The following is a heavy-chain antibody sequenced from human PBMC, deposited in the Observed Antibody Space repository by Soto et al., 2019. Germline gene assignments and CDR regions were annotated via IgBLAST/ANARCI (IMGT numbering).Heavy chain of an antibody. D-gene: IGHD2-15*01. CDR3: ARDPSNQYCSGGSCPKSAPFYFDY. CDR1: GYTFTGYY. CDR2: INPNSGGT. J-gene: IGHJ4*02. V-gene: IGHV1-2*04. Sequence: ASVKVSCKASGYTFTGYYMHWVRQAPGQGLEWMGWINPNSGGTNYAQKFQGWVTMTRDTSISTAYMELSRLRSDDTAVYYCARDPSNQYCSGGSCPKSAPFYFDYWGQGTLVTVSS.